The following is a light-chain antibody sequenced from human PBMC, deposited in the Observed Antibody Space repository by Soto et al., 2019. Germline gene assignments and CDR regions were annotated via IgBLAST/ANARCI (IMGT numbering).Light chain of an antibody. V-gene: IGLV2-14*01. Sequence: QSVRTQPASVSGSPGQSITISCTGTSSDVGGYSYVSWYQQHPGKAPKLMIYEVSNRPSGVSNRFSGSKSGNTASLTISGLQAEDEADYYCSSYTSSSINYVFGTGTKVTVL. J-gene: IGLJ1*01. CDR3: SSYTSSSINYV. CDR1: SSDVGGYSY. CDR2: EVS.